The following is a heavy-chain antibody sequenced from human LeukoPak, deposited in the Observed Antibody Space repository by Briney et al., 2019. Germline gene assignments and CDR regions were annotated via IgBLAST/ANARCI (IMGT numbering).Heavy chain of an antibody. D-gene: IGHD2-15*01. V-gene: IGHV3-7*01. J-gene: IGHJ4*02. CDR1: GFTFSSYW. CDR3: ARDARYCSGGNCSYFDY. CDR2: IKQDGSEK. Sequence: GGSLRLSCAASGFTFSSYWMSWVRQAPGKGLEWVANIKQDGSEKYYVDSVKGRFTISRDNAKNSLYLQMNSLRAEDTAVYYCARDARYCSGGNCSYFDYWGQGTLVTVSS.